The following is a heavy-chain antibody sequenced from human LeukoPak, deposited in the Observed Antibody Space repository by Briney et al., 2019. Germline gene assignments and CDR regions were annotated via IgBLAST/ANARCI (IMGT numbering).Heavy chain of an antibody. D-gene: IGHD5-18*01. CDR3: AKDTAMVWTSDY. CDR2: ISGSGGST. Sequence: GGSLRLSCAASGFTFSSYAMSWVRQAPEKGLEWVSAISGSGGSTYYADSVKGRFTISRDNSKNTLYLQMNSLRAEDTAVYYCAKDTAMVWTSDYWGQGTLVTVSS. V-gene: IGHV3-23*01. J-gene: IGHJ4*02. CDR1: GFTFSSYA.